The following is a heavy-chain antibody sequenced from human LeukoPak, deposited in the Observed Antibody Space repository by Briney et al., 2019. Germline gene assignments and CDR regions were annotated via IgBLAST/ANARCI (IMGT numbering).Heavy chain of an antibody. Sequence: GGSLRLSCAASGFTFSTYGMSWVRQAPGKGLEWVSVTYSNGRTYYADSVKGRFTISRDISKNTLYLQMNSLRAEDTAVYYCARVLSGRGSLYDYYYYMDVWGKGTTVTISS. J-gene: IGHJ6*03. CDR1: GFTFSTYG. V-gene: IGHV3-53*01. CDR3: ARVLSGRGSLYDYYYYMDV. CDR2: TYSNGRT. D-gene: IGHD3-10*01.